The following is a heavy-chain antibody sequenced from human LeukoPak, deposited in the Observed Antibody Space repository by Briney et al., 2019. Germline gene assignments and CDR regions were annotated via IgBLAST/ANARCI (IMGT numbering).Heavy chain of an antibody. V-gene: IGHV5-51*01. J-gene: IGHJ5*02. Sequence: GESLKISCKGSGYSFPNYWIGWVRQMPGKGLEWMGIIYPGDSDTRYNPSFQGQVTISADTSINTAYLQWSSLRASDTAIYYCTRRGRAPSNWFDPWGQGTLVTVSS. CDR1: GYSFPNYW. D-gene: IGHD2-8*01. CDR3: TRRGRAPSNWFDP. CDR2: IYPGDSDT.